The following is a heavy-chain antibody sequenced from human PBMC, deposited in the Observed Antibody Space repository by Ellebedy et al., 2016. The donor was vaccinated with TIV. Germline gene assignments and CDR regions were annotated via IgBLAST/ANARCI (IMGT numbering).Heavy chain of an antibody. CDR1: GDSISSSSSF. D-gene: IGHD3-9*01. V-gene: IGHV4-39*01. CDR2: IYYSGRT. CDR3: ARTFLTGSSPSDY. Sequence: MPGGSLRLSCNVSGDSISSSSSFWGWIRQSPGKGLEWIGRIYYSGRTYYNPSLQSRVTISVDTSKNQFSVKLSSVTAADTAVYYCARTFLTGSSPSDYWGRGTLVTVSS. J-gene: IGHJ4*02.